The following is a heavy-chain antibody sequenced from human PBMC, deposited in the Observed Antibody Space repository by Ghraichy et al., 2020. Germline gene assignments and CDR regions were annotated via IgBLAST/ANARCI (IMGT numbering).Heavy chain of an antibody. CDR3: VRRGNWNYDLDY. Sequence: LTCTVSGGSISSSSYYWGWIRQPPGKGLEWIGSIYYSGSTYYNPSLKSRVTISIDTSKNQFSLKLSSVTAADTAVYYCVRRGNWNYDLDYWGRNPGHRLL. CDR1: GGSISSSSYY. D-gene: IGHD1-7*01. CDR2: IYYSGST. V-gene: IGHV4-39*01. J-gene: IGHJ4*01.